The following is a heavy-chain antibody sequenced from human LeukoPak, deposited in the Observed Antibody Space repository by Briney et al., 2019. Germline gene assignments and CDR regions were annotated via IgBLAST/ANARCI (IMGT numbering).Heavy chain of an antibody. CDR2: IYTNDNT. D-gene: IGHD1-26*01. V-gene: IGHV3-66*01. CDR3: ARPFSGSYGY. J-gene: IGHJ4*02. CDR1: EFSVSSSY. Sequence: GALRLSCAASEFSVSSSYMTWVRQAPGKGLEWVSIIYTNDNTHYADSVKGRFTISRDNSKNTVYLQMNSLRAEDTAVYYCARPFSGSYGYWGQGTLVTVSS.